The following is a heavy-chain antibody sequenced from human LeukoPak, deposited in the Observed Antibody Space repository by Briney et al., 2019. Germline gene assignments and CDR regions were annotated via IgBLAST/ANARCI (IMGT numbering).Heavy chain of an antibody. V-gene: IGHV4-61*02. CDR2: IYTSGST. CDR3: ARAGQQLVPH. Sequence: NPSGTLSLTCTVSGGSISSGSYYWSWIRQPAGKGLEWIGRIYTSGSTNYNPSLKSRVTISVDTSKNQFSLKLSSVTAADTAVYYCARAGQQLVPHWGQGTMVTVSS. CDR1: GGSISSGSYY. J-gene: IGHJ3*01. D-gene: IGHD6-13*01.